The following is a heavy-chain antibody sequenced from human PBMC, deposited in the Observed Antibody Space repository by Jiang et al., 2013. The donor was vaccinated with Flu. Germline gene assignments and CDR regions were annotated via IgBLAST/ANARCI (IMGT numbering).Heavy chain of an antibody. D-gene: IGHD3-9*01. CDR1: GYTFTSYG. CDR2: ISAYNGNT. Sequence: GAEVKKPGASVKVSCKASGYTFTSYGISWVRQAPGQGLEWMGWISAYNGNTNYAQKLQGRVTMTTDTSTSTAYMELRSLRSDDTAVYYCARDLAIYDILTGYYSGENWFDPWGQGTLVTVSS. CDR3: ARDLAIYDILTGYYSGENWFDP. J-gene: IGHJ5*02. V-gene: IGHV1-18*01.